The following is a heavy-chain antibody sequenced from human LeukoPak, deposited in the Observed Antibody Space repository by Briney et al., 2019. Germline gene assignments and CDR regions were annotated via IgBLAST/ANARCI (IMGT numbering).Heavy chain of an antibody. D-gene: IGHD3-22*01. CDR1: GGFFSVYY. CDR3: DRAVYYYESSGCYYGGAFWFDP. V-gene: IGHV4-34*01. J-gene: IGHJ5*02. CDR2: INHSGST. Sequence: PSETLSLTCAVYGGFFSVYYWSWIRQPPGKGLEWIGEINHSGSTNYNPSLKSRVTISVDTSKNQFSLKLSSVTAADTAVCYYDRAVYYYESSGCYYGGAFWFDPWGQGTLVTVSS.